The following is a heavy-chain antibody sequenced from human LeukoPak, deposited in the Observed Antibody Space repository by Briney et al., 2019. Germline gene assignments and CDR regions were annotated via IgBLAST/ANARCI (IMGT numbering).Heavy chain of an antibody. CDR1: GFTFSSYA. CDR3: ARERSVAGTSDY. Sequence: PGRSLRLSCAASGFTFSSYAMHWVRQAPGKGLEWVAVTSYDGSNKYYADSVKGRFTISRDNSKNTLYLQMNSLRAEDTAVYYCARERSVAGTSDYWGQGTLVTVSS. CDR2: TSYDGSNK. D-gene: IGHD6-19*01. J-gene: IGHJ4*02. V-gene: IGHV3-30-3*01.